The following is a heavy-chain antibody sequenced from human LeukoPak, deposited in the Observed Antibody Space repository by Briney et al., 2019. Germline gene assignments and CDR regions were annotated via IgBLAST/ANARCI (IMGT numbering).Heavy chain of an antibody. CDR3: AKAGVRYCSGGSCYSDYYFDY. CDR2: ICWNSGSI. CDR1: GFTFDDYA. D-gene: IGHD2-15*01. Sequence: PGGSLRLSCAASGFTFDDYAMHWIRQAPGKGLEWVSGICWNSGSIGYADSVKGRFTISRDNAKNSLYLQMNSLRAEDTALYYCAKAGVRYCSGGSCYSDYYFDYWGQGTLVTVSS. V-gene: IGHV3-9*01. J-gene: IGHJ4*02.